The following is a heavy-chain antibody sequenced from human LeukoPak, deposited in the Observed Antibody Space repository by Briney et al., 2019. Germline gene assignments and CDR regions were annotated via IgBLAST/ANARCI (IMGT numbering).Heavy chain of an antibody. J-gene: IGHJ4*02. Sequence: PSETLSLTCTVSGGSISNNGYFWGWIRQPPGKGLEWIGSIYYSGNTYYNPSLKSRVTISLDTSKNQFSLRLSSVTAADTAVYYCARGGRSFVYYFGFWGQGALITVTS. V-gene: IGHV4-39*07. CDR3: ARGGRSFVYYFGF. CDR2: IYYSGNT. D-gene: IGHD1-26*01. CDR1: GGSISNNGYF.